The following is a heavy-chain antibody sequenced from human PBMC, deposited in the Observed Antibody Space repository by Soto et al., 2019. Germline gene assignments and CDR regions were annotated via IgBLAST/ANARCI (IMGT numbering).Heavy chain of an antibody. CDR2: ISYDGRNN. Sequence: PGGSLRLSCASSGFTFSSYGMHWVRQAPGKGLEWVAVISYDGRNNYYADAVKGRFTISRDNSKNTLYLQMSSLRAEDTAVYYCVKDGSSGWPYFYDMDVWGQGTTVTVSS. CDR1: GFTFSSYG. V-gene: IGHV3-30*18. CDR3: VKDGSSGWPYFYDMDV. D-gene: IGHD6-19*01. J-gene: IGHJ6*02.